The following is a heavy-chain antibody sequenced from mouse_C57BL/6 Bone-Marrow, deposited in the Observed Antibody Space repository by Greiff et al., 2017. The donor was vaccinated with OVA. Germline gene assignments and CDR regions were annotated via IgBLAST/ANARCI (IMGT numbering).Heavy chain of an antibody. CDR1: GYTFTSYW. V-gene: IGHV1-64*01. J-gene: IGHJ4*01. CDR2: IHPNSGST. CDR3: AIFPLYYYGSSTYYAMDY. D-gene: IGHD1-1*01. Sequence: VQLQQPGAELVKPGASVKLSCKASGYTFTSYWMHWVKQRPGQGLEWIGMIHPNSGSTNYNEKFKSKATLTVDKSSSTAYMQLSSLTSEDSAVYYCAIFPLYYYGSSTYYAMDYWGQGTSVTVSS.